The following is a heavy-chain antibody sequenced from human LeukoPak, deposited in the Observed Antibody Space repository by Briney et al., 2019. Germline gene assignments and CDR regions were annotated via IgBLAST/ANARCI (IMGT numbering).Heavy chain of an antibody. CDR1: GFTFSYHA. J-gene: IGHJ6*03. D-gene: IGHD1-26*01. Sequence: GGSLRLSCAASGFTFSYHAMNWLRHAPGKGLEWLAYIGVGGSTQYYGDYVKGRFTISRDNAKNSLYLLMNSLRAEDTAIYYCARDPYNGNYGDSYYYYMDVWGKGTTVTISS. V-gene: IGHV3-11*04. CDR2: IGVGGSTQ. CDR3: ARDPYNGNYGDSYYYYMDV.